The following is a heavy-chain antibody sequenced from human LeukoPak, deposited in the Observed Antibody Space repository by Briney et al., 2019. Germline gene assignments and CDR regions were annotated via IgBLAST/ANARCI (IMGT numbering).Heavy chain of an antibody. CDR1: GYIFSNYA. J-gene: IGHJ3*01. V-gene: IGHV1-3*03. Sequence: ASVKVSCKASGYIFSNYAINWVRQAPGQSLEWMGWINSDTGNTKYSVDFQARVTFTKDTSASTVYMELTNLRIEDMAVYYCARSESHYGDYYFDFWGQGTMVSVSS. CDR3: ARSESHYGDYYFDF. D-gene: IGHD4-17*01. CDR2: INSDTGNT.